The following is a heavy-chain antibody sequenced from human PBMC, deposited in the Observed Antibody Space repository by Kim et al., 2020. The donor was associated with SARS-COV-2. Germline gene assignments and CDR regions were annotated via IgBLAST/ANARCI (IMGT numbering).Heavy chain of an antibody. Sequence: KFQGRVTMTRDTSTSTVYMELSSLRSEDTAVYYCAMTYYYDSSGYGYFDYWGQGTLVTVSS. CDR3: AMTYYYDSSGYGYFDY. D-gene: IGHD3-22*01. V-gene: IGHV1-46*01. J-gene: IGHJ4*02.